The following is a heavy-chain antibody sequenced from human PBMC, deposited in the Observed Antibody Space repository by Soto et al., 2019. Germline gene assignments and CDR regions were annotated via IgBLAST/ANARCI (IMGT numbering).Heavy chain of an antibody. V-gene: IGHV3-48*03. D-gene: IGHD1-26*01. CDR2: ISSSASTI. Sequence: EVQLVESGGGLVQPGGSLRLSCAASGFTFSSYEMNWVRQAPGKGLEWVSYISSSASTIYYADSVKGRFTISRDNAKNSLFLQMSSLRVGDTAVYYCASSGGASPFDYWGQGTLVTVSS. CDR3: ASSGGASPFDY. J-gene: IGHJ4*02. CDR1: GFTFSSYE.